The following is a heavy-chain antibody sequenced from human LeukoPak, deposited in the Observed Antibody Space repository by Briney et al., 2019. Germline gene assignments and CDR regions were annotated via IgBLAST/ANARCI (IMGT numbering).Heavy chain of an antibody. D-gene: IGHD3-9*01. CDR3: ASSDSARRIYFQH. CDR1: GFTFGSSA. V-gene: IGHV3-23*01. CDR2: LSGSGAFT. J-gene: IGHJ1*01. Sequence: TGGSLRLSCAASGFTFGSSALSWVRQAPGKGLEWVASLSGSGAFTYYADSVKGRLTISRDNSEATLSLQMTNLRAEDTAVYYCASSDSARRIYFQHWGLGTLVTVSS.